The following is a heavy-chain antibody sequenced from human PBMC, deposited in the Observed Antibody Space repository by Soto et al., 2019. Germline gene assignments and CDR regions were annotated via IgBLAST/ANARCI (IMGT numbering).Heavy chain of an antibody. CDR3: ARGPLSGVATIWDYANWFDP. D-gene: IGHD5-12*01. CDR1: GYSFTDFA. V-gene: IGHV1-3*01. Sequence: QAQLVQSGAEVKKPGASVKVSCKASGYSFTDFAMHWVRLASGQRLEWMGWFNADKGDTKYSPKFQGRVTITRDTSATTVYMELRSLRSEDTAVYYCARGPLSGVATIWDYANWFDPWGQGSLVTVST. J-gene: IGHJ5*02. CDR2: FNADKGDT.